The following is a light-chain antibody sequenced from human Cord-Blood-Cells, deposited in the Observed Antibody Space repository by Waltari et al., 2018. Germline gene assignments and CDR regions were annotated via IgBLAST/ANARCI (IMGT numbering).Light chain of an antibody. CDR1: SSDVGGYNY. Sequence: QSALTQPASVSGSPGQSITISCTGTSSDVGGYNYVSWYQQHPGKAPKLRIYDVSKRHSGVSKRFYGSKSGHTASLTIAGLQAEDEADYYCSSYTSSSTWVFGGGTKLTVL. J-gene: IGLJ3*02. CDR3: SSYTSSSTWV. CDR2: DVS. V-gene: IGLV2-14*01.